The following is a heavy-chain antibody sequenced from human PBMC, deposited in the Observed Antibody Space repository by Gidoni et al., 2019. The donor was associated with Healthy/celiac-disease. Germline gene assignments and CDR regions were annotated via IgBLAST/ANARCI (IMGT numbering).Heavy chain of an antibody. V-gene: IGHV3-23*01. Sequence: EVQLLESGGGLVQPGGSMRLSCAASGFTFSSYAMRRVRQAPGKGLEWVSAISGSGGSTYYADSVKGRFNISRDNSKNTLYLKMNSLRAEDTAVYDCAKPAVLDVTELRFLEWFWFDPWGQGTLVTVSS. J-gene: IGHJ5*02. CDR1: GFTFSSYA. CDR2: ISGSGGST. CDR3: AKPAVLDVTELRFLEWFWFDP. D-gene: IGHD3-3*01.